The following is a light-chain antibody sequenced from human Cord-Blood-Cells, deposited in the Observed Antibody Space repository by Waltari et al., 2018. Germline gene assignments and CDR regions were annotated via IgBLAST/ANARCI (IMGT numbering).Light chain of an antibody. Sequence: DIVMTQSPDSLAVSLGERATINCKSSQSVLYSSNNKNYLAWYQQKPGLPPKLLIYRASTRESGVPDRFSGSGSGTDFTLTISSLQSEDVAVYYCQQYYSTPYTFGQGTKLEIK. J-gene: IGKJ2*01. V-gene: IGKV4-1*01. CDR2: RAS. CDR1: QSVLYSSNNKNY. CDR3: QQYYSTPYT.